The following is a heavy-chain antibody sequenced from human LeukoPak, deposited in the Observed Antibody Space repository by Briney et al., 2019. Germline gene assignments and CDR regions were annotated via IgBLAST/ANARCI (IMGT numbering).Heavy chain of an antibody. Sequence: GASVKVSCKASGYTFTSYGINWVRQATGQGLEWMGWMNPNSGNTGYAQKFQGRVTMTRNTSISTAYMELSSLRSEDTAVYYCARWPAGQYSYGLSGDYWGQGTLVTVSS. V-gene: IGHV1-8*02. CDR3: ARWPAGQYSYGLSGDY. CDR2: MNPNSGNT. J-gene: IGHJ4*02. CDR1: GYTFTSYG. D-gene: IGHD5-18*01.